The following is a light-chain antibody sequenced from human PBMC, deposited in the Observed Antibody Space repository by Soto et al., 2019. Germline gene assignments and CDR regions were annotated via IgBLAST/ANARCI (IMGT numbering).Light chain of an antibody. Sequence: QLVLTQSPSASASLGASVKLTCTLSSGHSNYAIACHQQQPEKGPRYLMKLNRDSSHRKGDGFPNRFSGSSSWVERYLTVSSLQSEDEADYYCQTWGTGIVIFGGGTKLTVL. CDR1: SGHSNYA. J-gene: IGLJ2*01. CDR2: LNRDSSH. CDR3: QTWGTGIVI. V-gene: IGLV4-69*02.